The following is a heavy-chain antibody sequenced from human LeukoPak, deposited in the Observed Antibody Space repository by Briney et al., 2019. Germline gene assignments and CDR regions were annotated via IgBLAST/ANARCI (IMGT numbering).Heavy chain of an antibody. Sequence: GGSLRLSCAASGFTVSSNYMSWVRQAPGKGLEWVSVIYSDGSTYYADSVKGRFTISRDNSKNTLYLQMNSLRAEDTAVYYCATTTTVVTPSGDFFDYWGQGTLVTVSS. J-gene: IGHJ4*02. CDR3: ATTTTVVTPSGDFFDY. CDR1: GFTVSSNY. V-gene: IGHV3-66*02. CDR2: IYSDGST. D-gene: IGHD4-23*01.